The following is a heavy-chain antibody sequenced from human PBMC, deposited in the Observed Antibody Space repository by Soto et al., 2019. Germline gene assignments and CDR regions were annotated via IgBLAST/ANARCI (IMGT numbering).Heavy chain of an antibody. CDR2: IKQDGSHK. CDR3: ATSTGAPGNY. V-gene: IGHV3-7*01. J-gene: IGHJ4*02. D-gene: IGHD1-26*01. CDR1: GFTFSSFG. Sequence: PGGSLRLSCGASGFTFSSFGVSWARQAPGKGLEWVANIKQDGSHKYYVPSVKGRFTISRDNAKNSLYLQMNSLRAEDAAVYYCATSTGAPGNYWGQGTLVTVSS.